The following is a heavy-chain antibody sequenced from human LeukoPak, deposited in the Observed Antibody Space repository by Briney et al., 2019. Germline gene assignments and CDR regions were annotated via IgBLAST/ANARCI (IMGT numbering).Heavy chain of an antibody. Sequence: SETLSLTCTVSGGSIASTSYYWDWIRQPPGNRLEWIGNIYYSGSTYYTPSLKRRVTISVDTSKNQFSLKLSSVTAADTAVYYCARDRVDFWSGQFAGYFDYWGQGNLVTVSS. CDR2: IYYSGST. J-gene: IGHJ4*02. CDR1: GGSIASTSYY. CDR3: ARDRVDFWSGQFAGYFDY. D-gene: IGHD3-3*01. V-gene: IGHV4-39*07.